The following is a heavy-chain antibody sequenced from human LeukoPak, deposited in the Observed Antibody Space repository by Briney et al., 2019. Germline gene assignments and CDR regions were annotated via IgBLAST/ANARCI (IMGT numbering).Heavy chain of an antibody. CDR3: AREGWGYHPALNFDY. V-gene: IGHV4-4*07. J-gene: IGHJ4*02. D-gene: IGHD3-16*01. CDR2: IYTSGST. CDR1: GGSISSYY. Sequence: SETLSLTCTVSGGSISSYYWSWIRQPAGKGLEWIGRIYTSGSTNYNPSLKSRVTMSVDTSKNQFPLKLSSVTAADTAVYYCAREGWGYHPALNFDYWGQGTLVTVSS.